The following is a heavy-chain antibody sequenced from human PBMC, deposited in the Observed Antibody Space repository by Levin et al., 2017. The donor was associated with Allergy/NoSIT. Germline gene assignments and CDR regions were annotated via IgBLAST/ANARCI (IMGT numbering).Heavy chain of an antibody. CDR2: ISYDGSNK. CDR3: AKDNLVRGVIIEGMDV. J-gene: IGHJ6*02. CDR1: GFTFSSYG. V-gene: IGHV3-30*18. D-gene: IGHD3-10*01. Sequence: GGSLRLSCAASGFTFSSYGMHWVRQAPGKGLEWVAVISYDGSNKYYADSVKGRFTISRDNSKNTLYLQMNSLRAEDTAVYYCAKDNLVRGVIIEGMDVWGQGTTVTVSS.